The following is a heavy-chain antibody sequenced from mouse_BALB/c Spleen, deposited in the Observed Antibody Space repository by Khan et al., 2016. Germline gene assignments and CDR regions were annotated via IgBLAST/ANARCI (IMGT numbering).Heavy chain of an antibody. CDR3: NADDDAMDY. Sequence: VQLQQSGAELVRSGASVKLSCTASGFNIKDYYMHWVKQRPEQGLEWIGWIDPENGDTEYAPKFQGKATMTADTSSNTAYLQLSSLTSEDTAVYYCNADDDAMDYWGQGTSVTVSS. V-gene: IGHV14-4*02. D-gene: IGHD2-12*01. CDR1: GFNIKDYY. CDR2: IDPENGDT. J-gene: IGHJ4*01.